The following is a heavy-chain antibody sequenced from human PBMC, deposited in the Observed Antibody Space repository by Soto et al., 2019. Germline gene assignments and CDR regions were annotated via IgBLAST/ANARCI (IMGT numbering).Heavy chain of an antibody. D-gene: IGHD2-15*01. CDR3: AMNRCSGGSCYPYYYYYMDV. V-gene: IGHV1-18*01. CDR1: GYTFTSYG. Sequence: ASVKVSCKASGYTFTSYGISWVRQAPGQGLEWMGWISAYNGNTNYAQKLQGRVTMTTDTSTSTAYMELRSLRSDDTAVYYCAMNRCSGGSCYPYYYYYMDVWGKGTTVTVSS. CDR2: ISAYNGNT. J-gene: IGHJ6*03.